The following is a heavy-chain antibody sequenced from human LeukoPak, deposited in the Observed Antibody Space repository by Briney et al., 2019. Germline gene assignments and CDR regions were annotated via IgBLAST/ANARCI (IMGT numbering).Heavy chain of an antibody. CDR1: GFTFDDYA. D-gene: IGHD6-13*01. Sequence: GGSLRLSCAASGFTFDDYAMHWARQVPGKGLEWVSLIGWDGGRTYYSDSVKGRFTISRDNTKNSLYLQMNSLRAEDSALYYCGKDKRGIAAPGTGEIDYWGQGTLVIVSS. J-gene: IGHJ4*02. V-gene: IGHV3-43D*03. CDR2: IGWDGGRT. CDR3: GKDKRGIAAPGTGEIDY.